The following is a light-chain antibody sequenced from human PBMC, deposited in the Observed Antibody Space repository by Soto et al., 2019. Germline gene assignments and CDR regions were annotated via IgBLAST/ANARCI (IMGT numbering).Light chain of an antibody. CDR1: SSNNGAGYD. CDR2: GNS. CDR3: QSYDSSLSGYV. Sequence: QSVLTQPPSVSGAPGQRVTISCTGSSSNNGAGYDVHWYQQLPGTAPKVLIYGNSNRPSGVPDRFSGSKSGTSASLAIIGLQAEDEADYYCQSYDSSLSGYVFGTGTKVTVL. V-gene: IGLV1-40*01. J-gene: IGLJ1*01.